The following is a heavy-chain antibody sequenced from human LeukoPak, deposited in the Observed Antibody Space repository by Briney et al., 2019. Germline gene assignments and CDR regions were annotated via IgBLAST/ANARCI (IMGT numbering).Heavy chain of an antibody. CDR2: IHHSGSR. CDR1: GGSIRSSY. J-gene: IGHJ2*01. V-gene: IGHV4-59*08. Sequence: SETLSLTCTVSGGSIRSSYWNWIRQSPGNGLQWIGSIHHSGSRSLNPSLESGVTVSVDTSKNQFSLMLRSVTAADTAMYYCARRGHARGSARGWYFDLWGRGTLVTVSS. CDR3: ARRGHARGSARGWYFDL. D-gene: IGHD2-2*01.